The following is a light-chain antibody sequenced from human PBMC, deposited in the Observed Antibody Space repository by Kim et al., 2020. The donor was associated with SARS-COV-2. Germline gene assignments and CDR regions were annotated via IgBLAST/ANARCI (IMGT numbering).Light chain of an antibody. Sequence: SYELTQPPSVSVAPGRTASITCGGNNIGSKSVHWCQKKPGQAPVLVIYYDTDRPSGIPERFSGSNSVNTATLTISSVDAGDEADYYCQVWDSSSDHVVFGGGTQLTVL. CDR1: NIGSKS. J-gene: IGLJ2*01. V-gene: IGLV3-21*04. CDR2: YDT. CDR3: QVWDSSSDHVV.